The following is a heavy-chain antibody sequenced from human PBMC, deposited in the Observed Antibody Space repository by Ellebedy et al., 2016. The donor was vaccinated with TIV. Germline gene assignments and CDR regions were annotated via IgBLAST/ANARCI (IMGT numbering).Heavy chain of an antibody. V-gene: IGHV3-30*03. Sequence: GGSLRLSCAASGFTFSSYGMHWVRQAPGKGLEWVAIVSSDGTNKYYADSVKGRFTISRDNSKNMLYLQMNSLRAEDTAVYYCARGIRHYDSNGYYDEIDYWGQGTLVTVSS. CDR1: GFTFSSYG. J-gene: IGHJ4*02. CDR2: VSSDGTNK. CDR3: ARGIRHYDSNGYYDEIDY. D-gene: IGHD3-22*01.